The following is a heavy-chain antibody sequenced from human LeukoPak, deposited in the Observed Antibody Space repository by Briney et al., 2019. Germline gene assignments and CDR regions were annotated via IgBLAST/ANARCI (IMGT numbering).Heavy chain of an antibody. D-gene: IGHD1-26*01. CDR2: IYYSGST. CDR1: GGSISSSSYY. Sequence: SETLSLTCTVSGGSISSSSYYWGWIRQPPGKGLEWIGSIYYSGSTYYNPSLKSRVTISVDTSKNQFSLRLSSVTAADTAVYYCARSGSFNHDAFDIWGQGTMVTVSS. J-gene: IGHJ3*02. V-gene: IGHV4-39*07. CDR3: ARSGSFNHDAFDI.